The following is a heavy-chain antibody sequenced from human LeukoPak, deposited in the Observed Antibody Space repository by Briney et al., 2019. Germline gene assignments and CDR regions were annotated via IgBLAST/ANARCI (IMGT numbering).Heavy chain of an antibody. CDR1: GGSISSSSYY. V-gene: IGHV4-39*01. D-gene: IGHD2-2*01. CDR3: ARHGCSSISCHFDY. CDR2: IYYSGST. Sequence: NPSETLSLTCTVSGGSISSSSYYWGWIRQPPGKGLEWIGSIYYSGSTYYNPSLKSRVTISVDTSKNQFSLKLSSVTAADTAVYYCARHGCSSISCHFDYWGQGTLVTVSS. J-gene: IGHJ4*02.